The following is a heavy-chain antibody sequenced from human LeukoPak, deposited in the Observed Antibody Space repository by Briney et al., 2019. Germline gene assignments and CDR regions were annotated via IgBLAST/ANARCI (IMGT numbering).Heavy chain of an antibody. CDR2: IYYSGST. CDR3: ARVIAAAGTRHYFDY. V-gene: IGHV4-59*01. D-gene: IGHD6-13*01. J-gene: IGHJ4*02. Sequence: PSETLSLTCAVYGGSFSGYYWSWIRQPPGKGLEWIGYIYYSGSTNYNPSLKSRVTISVDTSKNQFSLKLSSVTAADTAVYYCARVIAAAGTRHYFDYWGQGTLVTVSS. CDR1: GGSFSGYY.